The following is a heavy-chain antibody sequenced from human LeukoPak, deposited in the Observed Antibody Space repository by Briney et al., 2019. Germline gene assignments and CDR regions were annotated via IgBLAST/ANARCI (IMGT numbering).Heavy chain of an antibody. CDR1: GFTFSSYA. D-gene: IGHD7-27*01. J-gene: IGHJ3*02. CDR3: ARVKLGDAFDI. V-gene: IGHV3-30*04. CDR2: ISYDGSNK. Sequence: PGGSLRLSCAASGFTFSSYAMHWVRQAPGKGLEWVTIISYDGSNKYYADSVKGRFTISRDNSKNTLYLQMNSLRTEDTAVYYCARVKLGDAFDIWGQGTMVTVSS.